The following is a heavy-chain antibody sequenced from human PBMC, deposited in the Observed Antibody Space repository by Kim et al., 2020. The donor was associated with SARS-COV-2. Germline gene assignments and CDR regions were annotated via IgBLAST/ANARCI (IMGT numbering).Heavy chain of an antibody. CDR3: ARGSIAGRRSFDY. D-gene: IGHD2-21*01. V-gene: IGHV4-34*01. Sequence: NYNPSLKSRVTISVETSKNQFSLKLSSVTAADTAVYYWARGSIAGRRSFDYWGQGTLVTVSS. J-gene: IGHJ4*02.